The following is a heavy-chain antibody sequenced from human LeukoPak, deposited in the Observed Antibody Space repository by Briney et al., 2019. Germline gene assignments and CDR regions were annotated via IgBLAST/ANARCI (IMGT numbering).Heavy chain of an antibody. J-gene: IGHJ4*02. CDR3: AGYDSSGYGGFDY. V-gene: IGHV4-34*01. CDR2: INHSGST. D-gene: IGHD3-22*01. CDR1: GGSFSVYY. Sequence: SETLSLTCAVYGGSFSVYYWSWIRQPPGKGLEWIGEINHSGSTNYNPSLKSRVTISVDTSKNQFSLKLSSVTAADTAVYYCAGYDSSGYGGFDYWGQGTLVTVSS.